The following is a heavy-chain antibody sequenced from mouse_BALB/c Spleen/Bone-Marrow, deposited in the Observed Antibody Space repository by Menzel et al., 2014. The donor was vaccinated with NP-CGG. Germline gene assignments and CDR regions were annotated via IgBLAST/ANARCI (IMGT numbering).Heavy chain of an antibody. V-gene: IGHV1-61*01. D-gene: IGHD4-1*01. CDR3: ARGLGEIWGY. CDR1: GYSFTNYW. CDR2: FHPSDSES. Sequence: VQLQQSGAELVRPGTSVQLSCKASGYSFTNYWTNWVKQRPGQGLEWIGMFHPSDSESRLNQKFKDKATLTVDKSSTTAYMQLSSPTSEDSAVYYCARGLGEIWGYWGQGTTLTVSS. J-gene: IGHJ2*01.